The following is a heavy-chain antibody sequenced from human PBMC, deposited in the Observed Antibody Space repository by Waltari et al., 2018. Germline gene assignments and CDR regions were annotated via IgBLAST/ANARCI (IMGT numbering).Heavy chain of an antibody. CDR3: ASLGRYTWNYYAFDV. Sequence: QVQLQESGPGLVKPSETLSLNCTVSGDSISSNYWSWIRQPPGKGLEWIGYIYYSGSTNYNPSLKSRVTLSINTSKNQFSLKLTSVTAADTAVYYCASLGRYTWNYYAFDVWGQGTKVTVSS. CDR2: IYYSGST. V-gene: IGHV4-59*01. CDR1: GDSISSNY. J-gene: IGHJ3*01. D-gene: IGHD1-7*01.